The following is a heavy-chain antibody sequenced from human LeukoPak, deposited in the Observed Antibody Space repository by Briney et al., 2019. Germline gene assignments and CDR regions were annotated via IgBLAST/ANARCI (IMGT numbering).Heavy chain of an antibody. Sequence: GGSLRLSCAASGFTFSSYGMHWVRQAPGKGLEWVAFIRYDGSNKYYADSVKGRFTISRDNAKNSLYLQMNSLRAEDTAVYYCAREAIVGATSSDYWGQGTLVTVSS. V-gene: IGHV3-30*02. CDR2: IRYDGSNK. CDR1: GFTFSSYG. CDR3: AREAIVGATSSDY. J-gene: IGHJ4*02. D-gene: IGHD1-26*01.